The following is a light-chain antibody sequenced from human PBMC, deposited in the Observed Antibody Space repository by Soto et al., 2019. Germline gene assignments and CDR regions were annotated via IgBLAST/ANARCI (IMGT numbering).Light chain of an antibody. V-gene: IGKV1-5*01. CDR3: QQYDSYPYT. CDR2: GAS. CDR1: HNIGSW. Sequence: DIQMTQSPSTLSASFGDRVTITCRASHNIGSWLAWYQQKPGKDPNLLIYGASSLQSGVPSSFSGSGFETEFTLTISSLQPDDFATYHCQQYDSYPYTFGQGTKLEIK. J-gene: IGKJ2*01.